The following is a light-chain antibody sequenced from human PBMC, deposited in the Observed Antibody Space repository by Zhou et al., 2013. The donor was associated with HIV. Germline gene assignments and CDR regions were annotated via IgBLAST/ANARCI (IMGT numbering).Light chain of an antibody. Sequence: IRVTQSPSSLSASVGDRVTITCRASQGISSYLAWYQQKPGKAPKLLIYTASTLQSGVPSRFSGSGSGTDFTLTISSLQPEDVATYYCQKYDSAPWTFGQGTKVEIK. CDR3: QKYDSAPWT. V-gene: IGKV1-27*01. CDR2: TAS. CDR1: QGISSY. J-gene: IGKJ1*01.